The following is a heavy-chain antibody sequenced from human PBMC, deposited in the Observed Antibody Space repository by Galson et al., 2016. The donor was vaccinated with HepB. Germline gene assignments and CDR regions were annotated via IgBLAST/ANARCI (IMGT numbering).Heavy chain of an antibody. CDR3: AKDITDLVVVIAAQH. V-gene: IGHV3-30*18. Sequence: SLRLSCAASGFTFSAYVMHWVRQAPGKGLEWVAVTSYDGSNKYYADSVKGRFTISRDNSKNTLYLQMNSLRAEDSAAYYCAKDITDLVVVIAAQHWGQGTLVTVSS. CDR2: TSYDGSNK. D-gene: IGHD2-15*01. J-gene: IGHJ1*01. CDR1: GFTFSAYV.